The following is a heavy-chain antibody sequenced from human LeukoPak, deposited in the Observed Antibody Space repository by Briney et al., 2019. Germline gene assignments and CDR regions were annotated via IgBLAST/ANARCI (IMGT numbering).Heavy chain of an antibody. V-gene: IGHV3-21*04. Sequence: GGSLRLSCAASGFTFSSYSMNWVRQAPGKGPEWVSSISSSSSYIYYAGSVKGRFTISRDNAKNSLYLQMNSLRAEDTALYYCAKDIGYYGSGSYSYFDYWGQGTLVTVSS. CDR2: ISSSSSYI. CDR3: AKDIGYYGSGSYSYFDY. CDR1: GFTFSSYS. D-gene: IGHD3-10*01. J-gene: IGHJ4*02.